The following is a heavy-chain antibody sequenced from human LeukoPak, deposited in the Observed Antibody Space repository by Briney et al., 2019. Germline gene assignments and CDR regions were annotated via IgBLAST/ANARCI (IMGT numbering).Heavy chain of an antibody. J-gene: IGHJ4*02. CDR3: ATLLDSFWSGHSVPPEDY. D-gene: IGHD3/OR15-3a*01. CDR2: FRPENDVP. V-gene: IGHV1-24*01. Sequence: ASVKVSCKLSENRLTQLPMHWVRQAPEEGLEWVGGFRPENDVPIYAQKFQGRVAMTTDTSTDTAYMELRSLKSDDTAVYFCATLLDSFWSGHSVPPEDYWGQGTLVTVSS. CDR1: ENRLTQLP.